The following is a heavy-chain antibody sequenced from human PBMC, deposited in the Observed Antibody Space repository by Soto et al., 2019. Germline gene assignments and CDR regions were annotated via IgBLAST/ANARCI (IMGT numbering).Heavy chain of an antibody. D-gene: IGHD3-3*01. CDR2: INAGSGNT. Sequence: ASVKVSCKASGYTFTSYAMHWVRQAPGQRLEWMGWINAGSGNTKYSQKFQGRVTITRDTSASTAYMELSSLRSEDTAVYYCARGVDFWSGHFDYCGQGTLVTVSS. J-gene: IGHJ4*02. V-gene: IGHV1-3*01. CDR3: ARGVDFWSGHFDY. CDR1: GYTFTSYA.